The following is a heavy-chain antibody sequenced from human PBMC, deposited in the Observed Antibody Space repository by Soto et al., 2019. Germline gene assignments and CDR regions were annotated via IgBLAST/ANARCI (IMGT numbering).Heavy chain of an antibody. V-gene: IGHV1-18*01. CDR3: ARDRSVVAATPGNWFDP. Sequence: ASVKVSCKASGYTFTSYGISWVRQAPGQGLEWMGWISAYNGNTNYAQKLQGRVTMTTDTSTSTAYMELRSLRSDDTAVYYCARDRSVVAATPGNWFDPWGQGTLVTVSS. D-gene: IGHD2-15*01. CDR1: GYTFTSYG. CDR2: ISAYNGNT. J-gene: IGHJ5*02.